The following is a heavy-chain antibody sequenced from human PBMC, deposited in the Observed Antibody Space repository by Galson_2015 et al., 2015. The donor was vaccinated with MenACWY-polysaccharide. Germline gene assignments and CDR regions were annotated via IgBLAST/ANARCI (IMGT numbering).Heavy chain of an antibody. CDR1: GFSLGAWY. CDR2: ISKSGDSI. Sequence: SLRLSCAASGFSLGAWYMSWIRQAPGKGLEWLSYISKSGDSIYYADSVKGRFTISRDNARNSLYLQINSLEADDTGTYYCARGHYGLDVWGQGTTVTVSS. J-gene: IGHJ6*02. CDR3: ARGHYGLDV. V-gene: IGHV3-11*01.